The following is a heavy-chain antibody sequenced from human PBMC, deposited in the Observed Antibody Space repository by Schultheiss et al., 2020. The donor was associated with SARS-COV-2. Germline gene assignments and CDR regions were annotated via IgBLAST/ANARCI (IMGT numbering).Heavy chain of an antibody. CDR3: ARGEYGGNGADY. D-gene: IGHD4-23*01. J-gene: IGHJ4*02. CDR1: GGSVSSGSYY. Sequence: SETLSLTCTVSGGSVSSGSYYWSWIRQPPGKGLEWIGYIYYSGSTNYNPSLKSRVTISVDTSKNQFSLKLSSVTAADTAVYYCARGEYGGNGADYWGQGTLVTVSS. V-gene: IGHV4-61*01. CDR2: IYYSGST.